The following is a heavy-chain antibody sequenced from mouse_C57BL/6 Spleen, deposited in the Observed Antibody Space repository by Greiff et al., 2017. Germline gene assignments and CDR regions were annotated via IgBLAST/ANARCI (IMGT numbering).Heavy chain of an antibody. CDR1: GYTFTDSY. J-gene: IGHJ2*01. Sequence: EVQLQQSGPVLVKPGASVKMSCKASGYTFTDSYMNWVKQSHGKSLEWIGVINPYNDGTRYNQKFKGKATLTVDKSSSTAYMELNSLTSDDSAVYYCASLHDYGSSYDYWGQGTTLTVSA. V-gene: IGHV1-19*01. CDR3: ASLHDYGSSYDY. D-gene: IGHD1-1*01. CDR2: INPYNDGT.